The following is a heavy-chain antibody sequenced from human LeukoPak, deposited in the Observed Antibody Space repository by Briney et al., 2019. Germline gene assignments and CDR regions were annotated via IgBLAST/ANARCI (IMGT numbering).Heavy chain of an antibody. D-gene: IGHD6-13*01. CDR2: IYTSGST. CDR1: GGSISSYY. CDR3: ARDKGYSSPGQTYYYYYMDV. V-gene: IGHV4-4*07. J-gene: IGHJ6*03. Sequence: SETLSLTCTVSGGSISSYYWSWIRQPAGKGLEWIGRIYTSGSTNYNPSLKSRVTMSVDTSKNQFSLKLSSVTAADTAVYYCARDKGYSSPGQTYYYYYMDVWGKGTTVTVSS.